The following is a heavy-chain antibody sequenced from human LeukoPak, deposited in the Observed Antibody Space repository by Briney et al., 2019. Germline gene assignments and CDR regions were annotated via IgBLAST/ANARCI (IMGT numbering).Heavy chain of an antibody. CDR3: AKGAATAGGAAFDY. Sequence: GGSLGLSCAASGFTFRNYVIHWVRQAPGKGLEWVAVTSSDLNVKLYADSVKGRFTISRDNSKNTLYLQMNSLRAEDTAVYYCAKGAATAGGAAFDYWGQGTLVTVSS. V-gene: IGHV3-30*18. CDR2: TSSDLNVK. J-gene: IGHJ4*02. CDR1: GFTFRNYV. D-gene: IGHD2-21*02.